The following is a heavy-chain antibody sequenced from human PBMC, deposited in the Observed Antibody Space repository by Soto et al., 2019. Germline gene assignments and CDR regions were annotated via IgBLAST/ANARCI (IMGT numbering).Heavy chain of an antibody. Sequence: GSLRLSCAASGFTVSTYWMSWVRQVPGKGLEWLANIKEEGSEKYYVDSVKGRFTISRDNVKYSLYLQMNSLRADDTAIYYCASHPPRGDYNKYATTYWGQGTLVTVSS. CDR2: IKEEGSEK. V-gene: IGHV3-7*03. CDR3: ASHPPRGDYNKYATTY. CDR1: GFTVSTYW. D-gene: IGHD4-17*01. J-gene: IGHJ4*02.